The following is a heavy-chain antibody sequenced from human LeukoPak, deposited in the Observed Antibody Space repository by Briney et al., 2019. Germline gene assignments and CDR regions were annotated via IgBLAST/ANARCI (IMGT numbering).Heavy chain of an antibody. CDR3: AKSLGVGGYTRYKGFDQ. CDR2: ISGSDGTS. Sequence: GGSLRLSCAASGFTSNSFAMNWVRQAPGKGLEWVSSISGSDGTSRYADFVKGRFTISRDNSKNTLYLQMNSLRAEDTAAYYCAKSLGVGGYTRYKGFDQWGQGTLVVVSS. V-gene: IGHV3-23*01. CDR1: GFTSNSFA. J-gene: IGHJ4*02. D-gene: IGHD3-16*02.